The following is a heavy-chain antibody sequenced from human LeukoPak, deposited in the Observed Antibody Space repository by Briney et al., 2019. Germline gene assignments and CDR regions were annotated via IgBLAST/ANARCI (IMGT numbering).Heavy chain of an antibody. Sequence: PSETLSLTCAVYGGSFSGYYWSWIRQPPGKGLEWIGEINHSGSTNYNPSLKSRVTISVDTSKNQFSLKLSSVTAADTAVYYCARGMTYSSGWYLYYCYMDVWGKGTTVTVSS. CDR3: ARGMTYSSGWYLYYCYMDV. D-gene: IGHD6-19*01. V-gene: IGHV4-34*01. CDR2: INHSGST. J-gene: IGHJ6*03. CDR1: GGSFSGYY.